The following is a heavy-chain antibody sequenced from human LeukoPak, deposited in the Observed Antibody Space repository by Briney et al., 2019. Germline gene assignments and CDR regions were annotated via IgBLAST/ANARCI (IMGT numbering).Heavy chain of an antibody. J-gene: IGHJ3*02. D-gene: IGHD3-22*01. CDR1: GFTFSSYE. Sequence: GGSLRLSCAASGFTFSSYEVNWVRQAPGKGLEWVSYISSSGSTIYYADSVKGRFTISRDNAKNSLYLQMSTLRAEDTAVYYCAKDPYETSGYFYGAFDIWGQGTMVTVSS. CDR3: AKDPYETSGYFYGAFDI. CDR2: ISSSGSTI. V-gene: IGHV3-48*03.